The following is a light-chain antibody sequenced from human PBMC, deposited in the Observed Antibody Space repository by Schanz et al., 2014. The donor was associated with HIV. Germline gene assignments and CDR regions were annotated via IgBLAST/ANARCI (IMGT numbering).Light chain of an antibody. Sequence: QSALPQPASVSGSPGQSITISCTGSSGDVGPYDYVSWYQQHPGQAPQLMIYDVTNRPSGVSNRFSGSKSGNTASLTISGLQAEDEADYYCSSYTSSSPVVFGGGTKLTVL. CDR1: SGDVGPYDY. J-gene: IGLJ2*01. CDR2: DVT. V-gene: IGLV2-14*03. CDR3: SSYTSSSPVV.